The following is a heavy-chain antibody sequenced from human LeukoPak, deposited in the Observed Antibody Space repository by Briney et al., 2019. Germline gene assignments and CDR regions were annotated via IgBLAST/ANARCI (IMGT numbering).Heavy chain of an antibody. Sequence: GGSLRLSCAASGFTFSSYEMNWVRQAPGKWLEWVSYISSSGSTIYYADSVKGRFTVSRDNAKNSLYLQMNSLRAEDTAVYYCAELGITMIGGVWGKGTTVTISS. CDR1: GFTFSSYE. J-gene: IGHJ6*04. CDR3: AELGITMIGGV. CDR2: ISSSGSTI. V-gene: IGHV3-48*03. D-gene: IGHD3-10*02.